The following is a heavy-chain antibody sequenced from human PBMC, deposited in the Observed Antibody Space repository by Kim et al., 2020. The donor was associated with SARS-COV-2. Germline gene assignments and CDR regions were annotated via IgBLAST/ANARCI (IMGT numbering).Heavy chain of an antibody. CDR1: GWSFSGYY. V-gene: IGHV4-34*01. CDR3: ARAGIAAAGTDY. CDR2: INHSGST. J-gene: IGHJ4*02. Sequence: SETLSLTCAVYGWSFSGYYWSWIRQPPGKGLEWIGEINHSGSTNYNPSLKSRVTISVDTSKNQFSLKLSSVTAADTAVYYCARAGIAAAGTDYWGQGTLVTVSS. D-gene: IGHD6-13*01.